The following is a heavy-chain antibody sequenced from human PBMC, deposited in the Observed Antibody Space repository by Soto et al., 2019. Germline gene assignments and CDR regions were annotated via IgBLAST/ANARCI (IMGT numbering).Heavy chain of an antibody. D-gene: IGHD2-21*02. CDR2: INPSGGST. J-gene: IGHJ3*02. CDR1: GYTFTSYY. Sequence: ASVKVSCKASGYTFTSYYMHLVRQAPGQGLEWMGIINPSGGSTSYAQKFQGRVTMTRDTSTSTVYMELSSLRSEDTAVYYCAGTLLAYCGGDCYYDAFDIWGQGTMVIV. V-gene: IGHV1-46*01. CDR3: AGTLLAYCGGDCYYDAFDI.